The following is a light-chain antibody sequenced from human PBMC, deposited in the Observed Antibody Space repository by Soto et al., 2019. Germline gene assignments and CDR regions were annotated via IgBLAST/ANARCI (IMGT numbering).Light chain of an antibody. Sequence: QSALTQPASVSGSPGQSITISCTGTSSDVGSYNLVSWYQQHPGKAPKLMIYEGSKRPSGVPDRFSGSKSGTSASLAISGLRSEDEADYYCAAWDDSLSGHVVFGGGTKVTVL. CDR3: AAWDDSLSGHVV. CDR1: SSDVGSYNL. CDR2: EGS. J-gene: IGLJ2*01. V-gene: IGLV2-14*02.